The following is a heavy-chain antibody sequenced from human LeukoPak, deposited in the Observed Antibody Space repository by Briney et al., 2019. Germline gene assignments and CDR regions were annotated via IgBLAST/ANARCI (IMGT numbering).Heavy chain of an antibody. CDR3: AKESRNDILEG. CDR2: ISFDGTKK. D-gene: IGHD3-9*01. CDR1: GFTFSNYP. Sequence: GKSLRLSCTASGFTFSNYPMHWVRQAPGKGLEWVAMISFDGTKKFYGDSVKGRLTISRDNSNYPVYLQMNPLKTENTAVNYGAKESRNDILEGWGRGTL. J-gene: IGHJ4*02. V-gene: IGHV3-30*18.